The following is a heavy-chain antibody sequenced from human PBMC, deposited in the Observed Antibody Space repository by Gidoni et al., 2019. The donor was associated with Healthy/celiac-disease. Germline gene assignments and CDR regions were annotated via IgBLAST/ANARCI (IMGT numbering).Heavy chain of an antibody. CDR2: ISYDGSNK. D-gene: IGHD3-10*01. V-gene: IGHV3-30-3*01. Sequence: AASGFTFSRYAMHWVRQAPGKGLEWVAVISYDGSNKYYADSVKGRFTISRDNSKNTLYLQMNSLRAEDTAVYYCARDGRGRRITMVRGVINWGQGTLVTVSS. J-gene: IGHJ4*02. CDR1: GFTFSRYA. CDR3: ARDGRGRRITMVRGVIN.